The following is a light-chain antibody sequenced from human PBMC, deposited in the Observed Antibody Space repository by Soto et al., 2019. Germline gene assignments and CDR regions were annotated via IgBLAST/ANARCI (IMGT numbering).Light chain of an antibody. CDR2: GAS. Sequence: EIVLTQSPGTLSLSPGERATLSCRASQSVIYNYLGWYQQKPGQAPRLLIYGASSRATGIPDRFSGSGSGSDFTLTISRLEPEDFAVYYCQQYGDSPLTFGPGTKVAIK. CDR3: QQYGDSPLT. V-gene: IGKV3-20*01. J-gene: IGKJ3*01. CDR1: QSVIYNY.